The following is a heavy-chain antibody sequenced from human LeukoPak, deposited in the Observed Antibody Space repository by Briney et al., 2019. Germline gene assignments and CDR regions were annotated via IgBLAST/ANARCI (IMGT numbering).Heavy chain of an antibody. CDR2: ISAYNGNT. Sequence: GASVKVSCKASGYTFTSYGIIWVRQAPGQGLEWMGWISAYNGNTNYAQKLQGRVTMTTDTSTSTAYMELRSLRSDDTAVYYCARGYCSGGSCYWNWFDPWGQGTLVTVSS. J-gene: IGHJ5*02. V-gene: IGHV1-18*01. CDR1: GYTFTSYG. D-gene: IGHD2-15*01. CDR3: ARGYCSGGSCYWNWFDP.